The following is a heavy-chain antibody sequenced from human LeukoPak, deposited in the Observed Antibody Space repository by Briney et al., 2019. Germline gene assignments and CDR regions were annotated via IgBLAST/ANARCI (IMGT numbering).Heavy chain of an antibody. CDR2: ISGSAHKI. V-gene: IGHV3-23*01. CDR3: AGRPTGYSSGYIH. D-gene: IGHD5-18*01. J-gene: IGHJ4*02. CDR1: GITFSNYA. Sequence: GGSLRLSCVASGITFSNYAVSWVRQAPEKGLDWVSVISGSAHKIRYADSVKGRFTISRDNSENIVYLQMNDLRVEDTAVYYCAGRPTGYSSGYIHWGQGTLVTVSS.